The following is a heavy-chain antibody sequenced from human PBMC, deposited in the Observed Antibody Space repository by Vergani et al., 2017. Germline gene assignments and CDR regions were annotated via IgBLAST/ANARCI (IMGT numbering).Heavy chain of an antibody. CDR1: GCTFSSYG. CDR3: AKPEPRGGTGRDYYMDV. Sequence: QVQLVESGGGVVQPGRSLRLSCAASGCTFSSYGMHWVRQAPGKGLEWVAVISYDGSNKYYADSVKGRFTISRDNSKNTLYLQMNSLRAEDTAVYYCAKPEPRGGTGRDYYMDVWGKGTTVTVSS. CDR2: ISYDGSNK. J-gene: IGHJ6*03. V-gene: IGHV3-30*18. D-gene: IGHD1-14*01.